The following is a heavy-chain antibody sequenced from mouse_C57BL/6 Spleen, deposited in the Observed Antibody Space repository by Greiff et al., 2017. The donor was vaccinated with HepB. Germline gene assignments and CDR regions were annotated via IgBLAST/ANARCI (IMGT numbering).Heavy chain of an antibody. V-gene: IGHV3-6*01. CDR3: ARDWDYDGGYFDY. D-gene: IGHD2-4*01. Sequence: VQLKESGPGLVKPSQSLSLTCSVTGYSITSGYYWNWIRQFPGNNLEWMGYISYDGSNNYNPSLKNRISITRDTSKNQFFLKLNSVTTEDTATYYCARDWDYDGGYFDYWGQVTTLTVSS. CDR2: ISYDGSN. CDR1: GYSITSGYY. J-gene: IGHJ2*01.